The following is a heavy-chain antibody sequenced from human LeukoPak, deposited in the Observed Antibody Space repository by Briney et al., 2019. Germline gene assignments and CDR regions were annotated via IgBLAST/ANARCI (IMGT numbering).Heavy chain of an antibody. CDR2: IYYSAST. J-gene: IGHJ4*02. D-gene: IGHD3-9*01. V-gene: IGHV4-30-4*08. CDR1: GGSISSGNYY. Sequence: RSSQTLSLTCTVSGGSISSGNYYWSWIRQPPGKGLEWIGYIYYSASTYYNPSLKSRVTISVDPSKNQFSLKLSSVTASDTAVYYWARYQTGFDYWGQGTLVTVSS. CDR3: ARYQTGFDY.